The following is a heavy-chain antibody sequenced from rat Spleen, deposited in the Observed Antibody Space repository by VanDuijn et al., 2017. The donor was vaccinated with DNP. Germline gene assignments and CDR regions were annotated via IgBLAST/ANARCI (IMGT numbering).Heavy chain of an antibody. J-gene: IGHJ1*01. CDR3: ARRGYNNAWYFDF. CDR1: GFTFNSFP. CDR2: ISYEGSNT. Sequence: EVQLVESGGGLVQPGGSMKLSCAASGFTFNSFPMAWVRQTPTKGLEWVASISYEGSNTYYGDSVKGRFTISRDNAESTLYLQMNSLRSEDTATYDCARRGYNNAWYFDFWGPGTMVTVSS. D-gene: IGHD1-10*01. V-gene: IGHV5-22*01.